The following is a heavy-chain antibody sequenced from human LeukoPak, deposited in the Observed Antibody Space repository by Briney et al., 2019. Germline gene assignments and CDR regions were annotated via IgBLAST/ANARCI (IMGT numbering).Heavy chain of an antibody. J-gene: IGHJ6*03. D-gene: IGHD3-3*01. CDR3: ARDLPISVFGVVTAGYMDV. V-gene: IGHV3-21*01. Sequence: GGSQRLSCAASGFTFSSYSMNWVRQAPEKGLEWVSSISSSSSYIYYADSVKGRFTISRDNAKNSLYLQMNSLRAEDTAVYYCARDLPISVFGVVTAGYMDVWGKGTTVTVSS. CDR2: ISSSSSYI. CDR1: GFTFSSYS.